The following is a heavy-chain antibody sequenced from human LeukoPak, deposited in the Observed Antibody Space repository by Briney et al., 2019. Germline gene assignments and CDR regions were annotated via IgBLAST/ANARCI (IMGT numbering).Heavy chain of an antibody. CDR2: ISAYNGNT. V-gene: IGHV1-18*01. J-gene: IGHJ4*02. CDR1: GYTFTSYG. Sequence: ASVKVSCKASGYTFTSYGISWVRQAPGQGLEWMGWISAYNGNTNYAQKLQGRVTITTDTSTSTAYMELRSLRSDDTAVYYCARVVDTAMVPDYWGQGTLVTVSS. CDR3: ARVVDTAMVPDY. D-gene: IGHD5-18*01.